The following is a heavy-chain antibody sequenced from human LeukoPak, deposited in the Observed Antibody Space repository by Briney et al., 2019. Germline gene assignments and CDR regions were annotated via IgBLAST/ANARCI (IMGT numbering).Heavy chain of an antibody. D-gene: IGHD5-18*01. CDR1: GFTFSSYS. CDR3: ASSGYSYGYDFDY. Sequence: GGSLRLSCAASGFTFSSYSMNWVRQAPGKGLEWVSSISSSSSYIYYADSVKGRFTISRDNAKNSLYLQTNSLRAEDTAVYYCASSGYSYGYDFDYWGQGTLVTVSS. CDR2: ISSSSSYI. J-gene: IGHJ4*02. V-gene: IGHV3-21*04.